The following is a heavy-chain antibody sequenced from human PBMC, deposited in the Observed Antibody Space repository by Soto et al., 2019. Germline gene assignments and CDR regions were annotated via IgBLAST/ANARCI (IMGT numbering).Heavy chain of an antibody. D-gene: IGHD6-19*01. V-gene: IGHV4-59*01. CDR3: ASLVRTGWKIFDH. CDR2: IYYSGST. CDR1: GGSFSSYF. Sequence: QVQLQESGPGLVKPSETLSLTCTVSGGSFSSYFWSWIRQPPGKGLEWIGYIYYSGSTTYNPSLESRVTISVDTSKNQFSLHLTSGTAADTAVYYCASLVRTGWKIFDHWGQGALVAVSS. J-gene: IGHJ4*02.